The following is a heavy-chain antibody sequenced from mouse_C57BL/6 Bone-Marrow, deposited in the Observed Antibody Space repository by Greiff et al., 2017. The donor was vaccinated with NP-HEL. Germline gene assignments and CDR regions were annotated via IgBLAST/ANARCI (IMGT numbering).Heavy chain of an antibody. CDR1: GFSLTSYG. Sequence: QVQLQQSGPGLVQPSPSLSISCTASGFSLTSYGVHWVRQSPGKGLEWLGVIWSGGSTDYYAAFISRLSTSKDNAKRQVFCKMNSLQADDSAIYYGARTYDYALDYWGQGTTLTVSS. V-gene: IGHV2-2*01. D-gene: IGHD2-4*01. J-gene: IGHJ2*01. CDR2: IWSGGST. CDR3: ARTYDYALDY.